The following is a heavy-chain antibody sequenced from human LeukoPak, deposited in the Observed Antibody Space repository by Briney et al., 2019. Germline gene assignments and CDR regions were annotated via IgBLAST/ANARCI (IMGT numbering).Heavy chain of an antibody. V-gene: IGHV3-30*02. CDR3: AKDRVLALWGVYDS. J-gene: IGHJ5*01. Sequence: GGSLRLSCAASGFTFSSYGMHWVRQAPGKGLERVAFIRYDGSSKYYADSVKGRFTISRDNSKNTLYLQRKNLSAEDRAGYYFAKDRVLALWGVYDSWGQGTLVTVSS. D-gene: IGHD3-3*02. CDR1: GFTFSSYG. CDR2: IRYDGSSK.